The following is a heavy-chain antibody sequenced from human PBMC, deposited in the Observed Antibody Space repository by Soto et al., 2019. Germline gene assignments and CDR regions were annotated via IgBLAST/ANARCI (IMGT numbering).Heavy chain of an antibody. J-gene: IGHJ6*02. Sequence: SETLSLTCAVNGGSSSAYYWTWIRQPPGRGLEWIGEIDHSGSTNYNPSLESRVTISIDTAKNRFSLNVTSVTAADTAVYYCVRGLRYSGMDVWGQGTTVTVSS. D-gene: IGHD2-15*01. CDR1: GGSSSAYY. CDR3: VRGLRYSGMDV. CDR2: IDHSGST. V-gene: IGHV4-34*01.